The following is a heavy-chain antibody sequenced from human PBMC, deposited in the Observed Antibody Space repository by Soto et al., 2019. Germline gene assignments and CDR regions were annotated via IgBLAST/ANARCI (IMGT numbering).Heavy chain of an antibody. CDR3: ARGSLHTLGYYYYGMDV. J-gene: IGHJ6*02. D-gene: IGHD2-15*01. CDR1: GGSFIGYY. CDR2: INHSGST. Sequence: SAPLSFTCAVYGGSFIGYYWSWIRQPPGKGLEWIVEINHSGSTNYNPSLKSRVTISVDTSKNQFSLKLSSVTAADTAVYYCARGSLHTLGYYYYGMDVWGQGTTVTVS. V-gene: IGHV4-34*01.